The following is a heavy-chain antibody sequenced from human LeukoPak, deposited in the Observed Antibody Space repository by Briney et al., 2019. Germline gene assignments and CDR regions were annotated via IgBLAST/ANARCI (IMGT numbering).Heavy chain of an antibody. J-gene: IGHJ6*03. CDR3: ARGISPYCSSTSCYFLLGYYYYYMDV. Sequence: ASVKVSCKASGYTFTSYDINWVRQATGQGLEWMGWMNPNSGNTGYAQKFQGRVTITRNTSISTAYMELSSLRSEDTAVYYCARGISPYCSSTSCYFLLGYYYYYMDVWGKGTTVTVSS. CDR2: MNPNSGNT. D-gene: IGHD2-2*01. V-gene: IGHV1-8*03. CDR1: GYTFTSYD.